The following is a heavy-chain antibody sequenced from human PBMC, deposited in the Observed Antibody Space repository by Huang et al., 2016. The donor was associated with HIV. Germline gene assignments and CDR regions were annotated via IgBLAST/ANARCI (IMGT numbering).Heavy chain of an antibody. V-gene: IGHV3-30*18. CDR1: SDSG. CDR3: AKDRRAYYYGSGIEY. D-gene: IGHD3-10*01. J-gene: IGHJ4*02. Sequence: QVQLVESGGGVVEPGRSLRVSFSDSGMHWVRQAPGKGPAWVAVISYDGRNKFYADSVKGRFTISRDNSKNTVYLQMNSLRAGDTAVYYCAKDRRAYYYGSGIEYWGQGARVTVSS. CDR2: ISYDGRNK.